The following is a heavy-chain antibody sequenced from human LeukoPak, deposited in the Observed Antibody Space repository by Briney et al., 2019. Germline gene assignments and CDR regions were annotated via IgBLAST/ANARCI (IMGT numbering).Heavy chain of an antibody. Sequence: SETLSLTCTVSGGSISSSSYYWGWIRQPPGKWLEWIGSIYYSGSTYYNPSLKSRVTISVDTSKNQFSLKLSSVTAADTAVYYCARGTYYYDTDPPNYFDYWGQGTLVTVSS. V-gene: IGHV4-39*01. CDR3: ARGTYYYDTDPPNYFDY. D-gene: IGHD3-22*01. CDR1: GGSISSSSYY. J-gene: IGHJ4*02. CDR2: IYYSGST.